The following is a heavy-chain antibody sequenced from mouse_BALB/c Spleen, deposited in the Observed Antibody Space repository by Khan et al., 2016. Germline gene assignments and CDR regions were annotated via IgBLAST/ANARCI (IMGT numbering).Heavy chain of an antibody. CDR2: INSNGGNT. J-gene: IGHJ4*01. Sequence: EVELVESGGGLVRPGGSLKLSCAASGFTFSHYGMSWVRQTPDKRLELVASINSNGGNTYYPDSVKGRFTISRDNAKNTLYLQMSSQKSEDTAMYYCAREGIYSGYTMDYWGQGTSVTVSS. CDR1: GFTFSHYG. V-gene: IGHV5-6-3*01. D-gene: IGHD1-1*01. CDR3: AREGIYSGYTMDY.